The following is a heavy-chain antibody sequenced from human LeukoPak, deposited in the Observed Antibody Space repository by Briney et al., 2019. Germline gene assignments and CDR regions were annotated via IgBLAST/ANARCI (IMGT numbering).Heavy chain of an antibody. Sequence: TSETLSLTCAVYGGSICSGGYSWSWIRQPPGKGLEWIGYIYHSGSTYYNPSLKSRVTISVDRSKNQFSPKLSSVTAADTAVYYCASMTTVTGVDYWGQGTLVTVSS. J-gene: IGHJ4*02. V-gene: IGHV4-30-2*01. CDR2: IYHSGST. CDR1: GGSICSGGYS. D-gene: IGHD4-17*01. CDR3: ASMTTVTGVDY.